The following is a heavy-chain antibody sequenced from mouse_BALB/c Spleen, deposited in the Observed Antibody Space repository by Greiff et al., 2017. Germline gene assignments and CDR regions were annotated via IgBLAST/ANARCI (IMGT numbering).Heavy chain of an antibody. CDR2: ISNGGGST. CDR1: GFTFSSYT. V-gene: IGHV5-12-2*01. Sequence: EVQGVESGGGLVQPGGSLKLSCAASGFTFSSYTMSWVRQTPEKRLEWVAYISNGGGSTYYPDTVKGRFTISRDNAKNTLYLQMSSLKSEDTAMYYCARHRKTADAMDYWGQGTSVTVSS. CDR3: ARHRKTADAMDY. J-gene: IGHJ4*01.